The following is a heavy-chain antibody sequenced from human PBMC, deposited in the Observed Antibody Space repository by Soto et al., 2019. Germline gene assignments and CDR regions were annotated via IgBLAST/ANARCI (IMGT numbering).Heavy chain of an antibody. J-gene: IGHJ4*02. D-gene: IGHD4-17*01. V-gene: IGHV3-30-3*01. CDR2: ISYDGSNK. CDR3: ARETTVSNFDY. CDR1: GFTFSSYA. Sequence: PGGSLRLSCAASGFTFSSYAMHWVRQAPGKGLEWVAVISYDGSNKYYADSVKGRFTISRDNSKNTLYLQMNSLRAEDTAVYYCARETTVSNFDYWGQGTLVTVSS.